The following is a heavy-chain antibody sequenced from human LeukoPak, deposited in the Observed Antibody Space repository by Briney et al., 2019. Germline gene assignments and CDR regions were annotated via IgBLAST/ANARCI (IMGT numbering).Heavy chain of an antibody. CDR2: VKQDGSKK. D-gene: IGHD2-15*01. V-gene: IGHV3-7*03. CDR1: GFTVSTTY. Sequence: PGGSLRLSCAASGFTVSTTYMSWVRQAPGKGLEWVANVKQDGSKKNYVDSVKGRFTISRDNAKNSLYLQMNSLRAEDTAVYYCARDNPFGGYWGQGTLVTVSS. CDR3: ARDNPFGGY. J-gene: IGHJ4*02.